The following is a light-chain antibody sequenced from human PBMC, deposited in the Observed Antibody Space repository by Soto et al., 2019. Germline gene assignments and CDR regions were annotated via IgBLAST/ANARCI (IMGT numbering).Light chain of an antibody. CDR3: QQYSTYTGE. Sequence: DIQMTQSPFTLSASVGDRVTITCRASQSISSGLAWYQQKPGKAPKLLIYESSSLESGVPSRFSGSGSGTEVTLTISSRQPEDFATFYCQQYSTYTGEFGPGTKVEIK. J-gene: IGKJ1*01. V-gene: IGKV1-5*03. CDR1: QSISSG. CDR2: ESS.